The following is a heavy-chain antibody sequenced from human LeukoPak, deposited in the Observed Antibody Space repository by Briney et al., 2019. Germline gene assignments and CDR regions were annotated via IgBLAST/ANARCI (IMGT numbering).Heavy chain of an antibody. J-gene: IGHJ4*02. CDR3: AKVETSYYDSSGYYPFDS. D-gene: IGHD3-22*01. Sequence: GGSLRLSCAASGFTFSSYWMSWVRQAPGKGLEWVANIKQDGSEKYYVDSVKGRFTISRDNSKNTLYLQMNSLRADDSAVYYCAKVETSYYDSSGYYPFDSWGQGTLVTVSS. CDR2: IKQDGSEK. V-gene: IGHV3-7*03. CDR1: GFTFSSYW.